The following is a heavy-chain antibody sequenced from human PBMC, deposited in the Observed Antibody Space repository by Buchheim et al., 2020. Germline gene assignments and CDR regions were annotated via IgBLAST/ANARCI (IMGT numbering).Heavy chain of an antibody. D-gene: IGHD3-10*01. J-gene: IGHJ5*02. CDR1: GFTFSNAW. CDR2: IKSKTDGGTT. CDR3: TTNSLLWFGELLPECP. V-gene: IGHV3-15*01. Sequence: EVQLVESGGGLVKPGGSLRLSCAASGFTFSNAWMSWVRQAPGKGLEWGGRIKSKTDGGTTDYAAPVKGRFTISRDDSKNTLYLQMNSLKTEDTAVYYCTTNSLLWFGELLPECPWGQGTL.